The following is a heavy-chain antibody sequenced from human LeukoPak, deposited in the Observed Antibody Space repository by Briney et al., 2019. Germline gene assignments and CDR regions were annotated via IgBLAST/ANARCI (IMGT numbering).Heavy chain of an antibody. CDR2: ISSSSSYT. CDR3: ARGPIYDILTGYYISYFDY. V-gene: IGHV3-11*06. CDR1: GFTFSDYY. Sequence: GGSLRLSCAASGFTFSDYYMSWIRQAPGKGLEWVSYISSSSSYTNYADSVKGRFTISRDNAKNPLYLQMNSLRAEDTAVYYCARGPIYDILTGYYISYFDYWGQGTLVTVSS. J-gene: IGHJ4*02. D-gene: IGHD3-9*01.